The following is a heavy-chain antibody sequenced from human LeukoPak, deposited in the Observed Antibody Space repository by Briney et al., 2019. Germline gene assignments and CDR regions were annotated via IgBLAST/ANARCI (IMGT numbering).Heavy chain of an antibody. V-gene: IGHV3-7*01. CDR2: INQDGSEK. D-gene: IGHD6-13*01. Sequence: GGSLRLSCEASGFIVSSNYMSWVRRAPGKGLEWVASINQDGSEKYYVDSVKGRFTISRDNAKNSLYLQMNSLRAEDTAVFYCARDGVAAGLYFDFWGQGTLVTVSS. J-gene: IGHJ4*02. CDR1: GFIVSSNY. CDR3: ARDGVAAGLYFDF.